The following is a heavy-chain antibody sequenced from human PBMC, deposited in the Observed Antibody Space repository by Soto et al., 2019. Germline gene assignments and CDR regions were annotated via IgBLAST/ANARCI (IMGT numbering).Heavy chain of an antibody. CDR2: ISYDGSNK. Sequence: SLRLSCAASGFTFSSYGMHWVRQAPGKGLEWVAVISYDGSNKYYADSVKGRFTISRDNSKNTLYLQMNSLRAEDTAVYYCAKGKGVGYSYGPLDYWGQGTLVTVSS. V-gene: IGHV3-30*18. CDR1: GFTFSSYG. J-gene: IGHJ4*02. D-gene: IGHD5-18*01. CDR3: AKGKGVGYSYGPLDY.